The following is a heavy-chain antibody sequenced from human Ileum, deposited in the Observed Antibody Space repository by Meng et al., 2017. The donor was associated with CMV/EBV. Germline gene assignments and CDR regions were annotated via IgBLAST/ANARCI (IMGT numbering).Heavy chain of an antibody. J-gene: IGHJ4*02. CDR3: AREENTVNQFEY. D-gene: IGHD4-17*01. CDR2: IDAGGST. CDR1: GVSISPDD. V-gene: IGHV4-4*07. Sequence: VHLPHPGPGLGRPYETVSLTCAVSGVSISPDDWTWARPPAGKGLEWIGRIDAGGSTNDNPSLKSRVTMSVDTSKNQFSLKVTSVTAADTAVYYCAREENTVNQFEYWGQGTLVTVSS.